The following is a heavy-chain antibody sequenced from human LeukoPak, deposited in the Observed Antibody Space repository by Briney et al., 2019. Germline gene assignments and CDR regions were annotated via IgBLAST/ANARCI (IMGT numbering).Heavy chain of an antibody. Sequence: SETLSLTCTVSGGSISSYYWSWIRQPPGKGLEWIGYIYDSGNSNYNPSLKSRVTISVDTSKNQFSLKLSSVTAADTAVYYCARERIAARFDYWGQGTLVTVSS. CDR3: ARERIAARFDY. CDR1: GGSISSYY. CDR2: IYDSGNS. V-gene: IGHV4-59*01. D-gene: IGHD6-6*01. J-gene: IGHJ4*02.